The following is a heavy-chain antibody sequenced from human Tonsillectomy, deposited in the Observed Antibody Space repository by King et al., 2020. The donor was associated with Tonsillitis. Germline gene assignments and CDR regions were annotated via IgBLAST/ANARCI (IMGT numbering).Heavy chain of an antibody. Sequence: VQLVESGGGVVQPGRSLRLSCAASGFTFSSYGMHWVRQAPGKGLEWVAVLSYDGSNNYADSVKGRFTISRDNSKNTLYLQMNSLRAEDTAVYYCAKNSARGIGWDAMNYWGQGTLVTVSS. CDR2: LSYDGSN. CDR3: AKNSARGIGWDAMNY. V-gene: IGHV3-30*18. J-gene: IGHJ4*02. D-gene: IGHD6-25*01. CDR1: GFTFSSYG.